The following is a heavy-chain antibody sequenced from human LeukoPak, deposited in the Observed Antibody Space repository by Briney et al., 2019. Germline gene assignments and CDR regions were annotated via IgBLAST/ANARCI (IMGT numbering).Heavy chain of an antibody. Sequence: GGPLRLSCAASGFTFSTYCMHWVRQAPGKGPMWVSRICPDGTVTNYADSVKARFIISRDNARNTVYLQMNSLRVDDTAVYFCASGHGYLQPYWGQGTLVTVSS. D-gene: IGHD5-24*01. CDR1: GFTFSTYC. CDR2: ICPDGTVT. CDR3: ASGHGYLQPY. V-gene: IGHV3-74*01. J-gene: IGHJ4*02.